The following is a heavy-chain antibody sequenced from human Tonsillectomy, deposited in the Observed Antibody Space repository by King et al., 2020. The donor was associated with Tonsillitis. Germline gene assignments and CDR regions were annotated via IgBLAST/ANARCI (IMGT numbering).Heavy chain of an antibody. V-gene: IGHV3-30*18. J-gene: IGHJ4*02. CDR2: ISYDGNNR. CDR1: GFTFNTYG. Sequence: VQLVESGGGVVQPGRSLRLSCAGSGFTFNTYGMNWVRQAPGKGLEWVAVISYDGNNRYYAESVKGRFTISRDNSKNTLYLQMNSLKAEDTAVYYCAKDTGEGWELADWGQGTLVTVSS. CDR3: AKDTGEGWELAD. D-gene: IGHD3-10*01.